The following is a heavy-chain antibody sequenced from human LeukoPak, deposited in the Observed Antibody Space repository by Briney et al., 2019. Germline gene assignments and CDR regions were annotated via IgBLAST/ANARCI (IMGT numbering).Heavy chain of an antibody. CDR2: LNHSGST. CDR1: GGSFSAYY. D-gene: IGHD2-15*01. V-gene: IGHV4-34*01. CDR3: ARGPPVDCSGGSCRRFDY. J-gene: IGHJ4*02. Sequence: SETLSLTCAVYGGSFSAYYWIWVRQPPGKGLEWIGELNHSGSTNYNPSLKSRVTISLDTSKNQFSLKLSSVTAADTALYYCARGPPVDCSGGSCRRFDYWGQGTLVTVSS.